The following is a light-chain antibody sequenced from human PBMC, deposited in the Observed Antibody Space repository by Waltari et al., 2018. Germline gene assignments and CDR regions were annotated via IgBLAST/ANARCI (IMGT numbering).Light chain of an antibody. J-gene: IGLJ1*01. CDR3: QSFDSSLSGHHV. V-gene: IGLV1-40*01. Sequence: QSVLTQPPSVSGAPGQRVTISCTGTSSNFGAGDGVHCYEHVPGTAPKIPIFGDTNRPSGVPDRISGSRSGTSASLAIAGLQAEDEAVYYCQSFDSSLSGHHVFGTGTKVTVL. CDR1: SSNFGAGDG. CDR2: GDT.